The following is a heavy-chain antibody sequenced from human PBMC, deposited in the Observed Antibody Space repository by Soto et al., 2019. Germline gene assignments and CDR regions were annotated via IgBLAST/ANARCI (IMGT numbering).Heavy chain of an antibody. CDR1: GDSVSSNSAA. J-gene: IGHJ5*02. CDR2: TYYRSKWYN. CDR3: ARDRVAARPSKTPHNWFDP. V-gene: IGHV6-1*01. Sequence: PSQTLSLTCAISGDSVSSNSAAWNWIRQSPSRGLEWLGRTYYRSKWYNDYAVSVKSRITINPDTSKNQFSLQLNSVTPEDTAVYYCARDRVAARPSKTPHNWFDPWGQGTLVTVSS. D-gene: IGHD6-6*01.